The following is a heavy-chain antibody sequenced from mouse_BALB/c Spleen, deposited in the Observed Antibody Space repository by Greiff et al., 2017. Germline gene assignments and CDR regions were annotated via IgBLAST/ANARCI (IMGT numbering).Heavy chain of an antibody. J-gene: IGHJ1*01. D-gene: IGHD1-1*01. CDR2: ISYSGST. Sequence: EVQLQQSGPSLVKPSQTLSLTCSVTGDSITSGYWNWIRKFPGNKLEYMGYISYSGSTYYNPSLKSRISITRDTSKNQYYLQLNSVTTEDTATYYCARSYGSSYWYFDVWGAGTTVTVSS. V-gene: IGHV3-8*02. CDR3: ARSYGSSYWYFDV. CDR1: GDSITSGY.